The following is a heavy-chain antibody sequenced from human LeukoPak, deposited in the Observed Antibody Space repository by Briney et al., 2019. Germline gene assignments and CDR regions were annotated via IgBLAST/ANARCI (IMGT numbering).Heavy chain of an antibody. CDR2: IYHSGST. CDR3: AREKSSSWYFNWFDP. CDR1: GGSFSGYY. J-gene: IGHJ5*02. D-gene: IGHD6-13*01. Sequence: ETLSLTCAVYGGSFSGYYWSWIRQPPGKGLEWIGEIYHSGSTNYNPSLKSRVTISVDKSKNQFSLKLSSVTAADTAVYYCAREKSSSWYFNWFDPWGQGTLVTVSS. V-gene: IGHV4-34*01.